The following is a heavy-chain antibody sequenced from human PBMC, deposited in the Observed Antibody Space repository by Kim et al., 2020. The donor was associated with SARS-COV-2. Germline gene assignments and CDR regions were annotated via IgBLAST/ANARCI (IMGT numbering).Heavy chain of an antibody. Sequence: ASVKVSCKASGYTFTSYGISWVRQAPGQGLEWMGWISAYNGNTNYAQKLQGRVTMTTDTSTSTAYMELRSLRSDDTAVDYCARGGSRVTMIVVVMADAFDIWGQGTMVTVSS. J-gene: IGHJ3*02. CDR3: ARGGSRVTMIVVVMADAFDI. CDR1: GYTFTSYG. D-gene: IGHD3-22*01. V-gene: IGHV1-18*01. CDR2: ISAYNGNT.